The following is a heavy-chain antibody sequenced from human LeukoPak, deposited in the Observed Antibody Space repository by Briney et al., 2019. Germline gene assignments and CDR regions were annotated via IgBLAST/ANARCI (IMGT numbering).Heavy chain of an antibody. V-gene: IGHV3-33*01. J-gene: IGHJ4*02. CDR3: AREIFGSGSYPGF. CDR2: IWHDGSHK. D-gene: IGHD3-10*01. Sequence: GRSLRLSCAAFGFSFDTYAMHWVRQAPGQGLEWVALIWHDGSHKFYSNSVRGQFTISRDNSKNTVYLQMNNLRPDDTAVYYCAREIFGSGSYPGFWGQGTLVTVSS. CDR1: GFSFDTYA.